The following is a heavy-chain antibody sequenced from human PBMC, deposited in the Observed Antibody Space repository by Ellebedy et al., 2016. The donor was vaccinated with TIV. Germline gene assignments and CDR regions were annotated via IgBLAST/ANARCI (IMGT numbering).Heavy chain of an antibody. CDR1: GGSFSGYY. D-gene: IGHD3-10*01. CDR3: ARGQGSPPDWYFDL. J-gene: IGHJ2*01. Sequence: SVTLSLTXAVYGGSFSGYYWSWIRQPPGKGLEWIGEINHSGSTNYNPSLKSRVTISVDTSKNQFSLKLSSVTAADTAVYYCARGQGSPPDWYFDLWGRGTLVTVSS. V-gene: IGHV4-34*01. CDR2: INHSGST.